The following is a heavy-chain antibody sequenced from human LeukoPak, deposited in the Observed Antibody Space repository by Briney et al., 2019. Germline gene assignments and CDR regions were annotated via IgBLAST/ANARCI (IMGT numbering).Heavy chain of an antibody. Sequence: GGSLRLSCAASGFTVSSNYMSWVRQAPGKGLEWVSVIYSGGSTYYADSVKGRFTISRDNSKNTLYLQMNSLRTEDTAVYYCARDRWFGEYNWFDPWGQGTLVTVSS. D-gene: IGHD3-10*01. CDR1: GFTVSSNY. V-gene: IGHV3-66*01. J-gene: IGHJ5*02. CDR3: ARDRWFGEYNWFDP. CDR2: IYSGGST.